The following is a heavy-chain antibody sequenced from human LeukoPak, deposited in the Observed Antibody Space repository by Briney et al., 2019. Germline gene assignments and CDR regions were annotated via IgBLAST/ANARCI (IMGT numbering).Heavy chain of an antibody. J-gene: IGHJ4*02. Sequence: GGSLRLSCAASGFTFSDHHMDWVRQAPGKGLEWIARSKNKDYAYSTVYAASVKGRFTFSRDDPKNSLYLQMNSLTTEDTAVYYCTRIFYYGTRGYYPDFWGQGTLVTVSS. CDR3: TRIFYYGTRGYYPDF. V-gene: IGHV3-72*01. CDR2: SKNKDYAYST. D-gene: IGHD3-22*01. CDR1: GFTFSDHH.